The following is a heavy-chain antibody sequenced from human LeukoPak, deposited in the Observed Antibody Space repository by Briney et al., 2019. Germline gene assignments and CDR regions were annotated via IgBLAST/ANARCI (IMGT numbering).Heavy chain of an antibody. CDR3: AELGITMIGGV. CDR2: IQYDGSNE. V-gene: IGHV3-30*02. J-gene: IGHJ6*04. CDR1: GFTFSSYG. Sequence: GGSLRLSCAASGFTFSSYGMHWVRQAPGKGLEWVAYIQYDGSNEQYADSVKGRFSISRDNSKNTLYLQMNTLRAEDTAVYYCAELGITMIGGVWGKGTAVTISS. D-gene: IGHD3-10*02.